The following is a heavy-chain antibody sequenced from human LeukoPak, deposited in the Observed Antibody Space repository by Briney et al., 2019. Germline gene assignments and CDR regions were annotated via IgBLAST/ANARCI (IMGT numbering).Heavy chain of an antibody. Sequence: SETLSLTCTVSGAPISGSHWSWMRQSPGKGLEWIGYVYFSGNPQYNPSLRGRLTLSLETSKNRVSLRLTSVTAADTAVYFCARLAGSIWYYFDLWGQGTLVTVSS. J-gene: IGHJ4*02. CDR1: GAPISGSH. D-gene: IGHD2-8*02. CDR3: ARLAGSIWYYFDL. V-gene: IGHV4-59*08. CDR2: VYFSGNP.